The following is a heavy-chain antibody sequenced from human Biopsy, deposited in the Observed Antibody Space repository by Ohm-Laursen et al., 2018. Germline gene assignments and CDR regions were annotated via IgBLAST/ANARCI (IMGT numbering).Heavy chain of an antibody. V-gene: IGHV1-69*06. CDR2: NIPILGTG. Sequence: SSVTVSCKAPGRTFSNYGVNWVRQAPGQGLEWLGVNIPILGTGNHAQKFPDRVTVAADTSTSTATMELRSLRSDDTAVYYCATKLTGYFHHWGQGTLVIVSS. D-gene: IGHD3-9*01. CDR1: GRTFSNYG. CDR3: ATKLTGYFHH. J-gene: IGHJ1*01.